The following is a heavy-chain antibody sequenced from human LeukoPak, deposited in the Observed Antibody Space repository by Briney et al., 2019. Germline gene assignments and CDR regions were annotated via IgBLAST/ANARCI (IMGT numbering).Heavy chain of an antibody. CDR1: GYTFTGYY. J-gene: IGHJ4*02. D-gene: IGHD3-10*01. CDR2: INPNSGGT. V-gene: IGHV1-2*02. Sequence: ASVKVSCKASGYTFTGYYMHRVRQAPGQGLEWMGWINPNSGGTNYAQKFQGRVTMTRDTSISTAYMELSRLRSDDTAAYYCARGSYYYGSGSYLYWGQGTLVTVSS. CDR3: ARGSYYYGSGSYLY.